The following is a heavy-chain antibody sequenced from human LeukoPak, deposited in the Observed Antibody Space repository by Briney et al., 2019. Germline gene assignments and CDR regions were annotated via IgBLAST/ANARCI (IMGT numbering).Heavy chain of an antibody. CDR2: RNLDGSEG. V-gene: IGHV3-7*03. Sequence: GGSLRLSCAVSGFTFSGFWMRWSRQAPGKGLEWVASRNLDGSEGYYADVVKGRFTISRDNAKNSLYLQINSLRAEDTAVYYCATQQGGTPAYWGQGTLVTVSS. CDR3: ATQQGGTPAY. J-gene: IGHJ4*02. CDR1: GFTFSGFW. D-gene: IGHD3-16*01.